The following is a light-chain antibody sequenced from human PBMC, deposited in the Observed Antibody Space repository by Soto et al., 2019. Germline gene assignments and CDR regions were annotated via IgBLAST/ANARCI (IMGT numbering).Light chain of an antibody. CDR3: SSYTSSSPRYF. V-gene: IGLV2-14*01. CDR2: DVS. J-gene: IGLJ1*01. Sequence: QSVMTQPASLSGCTGQSITISCTGTSSDVGGYNYVSWYQQHTGKAPKLMIYDVSNRPSGVSNRFSGSKSGNTASLTISGLQAEDEADYYCSSYTSSSPRYFFGTG. CDR1: SSDVGGYNY.